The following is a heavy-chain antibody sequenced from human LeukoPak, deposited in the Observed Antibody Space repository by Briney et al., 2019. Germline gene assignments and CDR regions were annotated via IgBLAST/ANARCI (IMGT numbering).Heavy chain of an antibody. D-gene: IGHD3-22*01. J-gene: IGHJ4*02. CDR3: ARGPITTRSHLDY. CDR2: IIPIFATA. CDR1: GDTFSSYA. V-gene: IGHV1-69*01. Sequence: ASVKVSCKASGDTFSSYAISWVRQAPGQGLEWMGGIIPIFATANYAQKFQGRVTITADESTSTAYMELSSLRSEDTAVYYCARGPITTRSHLDYWGQGTLVTVSS.